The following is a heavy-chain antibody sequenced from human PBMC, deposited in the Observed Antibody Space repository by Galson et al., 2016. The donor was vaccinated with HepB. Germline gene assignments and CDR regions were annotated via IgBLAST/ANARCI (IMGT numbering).Heavy chain of an antibody. Sequence: SLRLSCAASGFTFSDYYMSWIRQAPGKGLEFVAYISPKGIYTNYADSVKGRFTISRDNAENSLYLEMNSLRVEDTAVYYCARGGDGYDYDSSGYYGWGQGTLVTVSS. V-gene: IGHV3-11*06. CDR2: ISPKGIYT. J-gene: IGHJ4*02. D-gene: IGHD3-22*01. CDR1: GFTFSDYY. CDR3: ARGGDGYDYDSSGYYG.